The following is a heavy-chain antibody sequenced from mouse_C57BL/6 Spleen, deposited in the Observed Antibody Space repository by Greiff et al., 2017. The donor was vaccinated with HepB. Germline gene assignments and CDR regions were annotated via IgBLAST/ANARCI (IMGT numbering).Heavy chain of an antibody. J-gene: IGHJ3*01. CDR2: IRLKSDNYAT. Sequence: EVKLVESGGGLVQPGGSMKLSCVASGFTFSNYWMNWVRQSPEKGLEWVAQIRLKSDNYATHYAESVKGRFTISRDDSKSSVYLQMNNLRAEDTGIYYCTVYDYGFFAYWGQGTLVTVSA. D-gene: IGHD2-4*01. CDR1: GFTFSNYW. CDR3: TVYDYGFFAY. V-gene: IGHV6-3*01.